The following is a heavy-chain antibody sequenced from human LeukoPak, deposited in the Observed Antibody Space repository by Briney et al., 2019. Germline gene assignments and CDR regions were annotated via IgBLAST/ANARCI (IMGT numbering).Heavy chain of an antibody. CDR3: AASLGPRDY. Sequence: GGSLRLSCAASGFTFSNYEANGVRQARGKGLEWISYITSTSFTIYYADSVKGRFTISRDNAKNALYLQMDSLTVEDTALYYCAASLGPRDYWGQGIPVTVSS. CDR2: ITSTSFTI. D-gene: IGHD7-27*01. V-gene: IGHV3-48*03. J-gene: IGHJ4*02. CDR1: GFTFSNYE.